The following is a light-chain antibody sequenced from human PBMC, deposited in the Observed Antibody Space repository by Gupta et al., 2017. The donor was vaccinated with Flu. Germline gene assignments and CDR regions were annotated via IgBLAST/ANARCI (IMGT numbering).Light chain of an antibody. CDR3: QQYYSTPWT. J-gene: IGKJ1*01. CDR2: WAS. Sequence: DIVLTQSPAALAVSLGARATINCKSSQSLLYSSTGKNYLAWYQQKPGQSPKLLIYWASSRGSGVPDRFSGGGSGTDFTLTISSLQAEDVAIYYCQQYYSTPWTFGQGTKVEIK. CDR1: QSLLYSSTGKNY. V-gene: IGKV4-1*01.